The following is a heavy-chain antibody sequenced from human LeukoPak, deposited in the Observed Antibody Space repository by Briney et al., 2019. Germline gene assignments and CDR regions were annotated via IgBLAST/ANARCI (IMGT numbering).Heavy chain of an antibody. V-gene: IGHV1-2*02. CDR3: VVSSSNFDY. J-gene: IGHJ4*02. CDR1: GYTFTAHY. CDR2: INPNSGGT. D-gene: IGHD6-6*01. Sequence: ASLKVSCKASGYTFTAHYMHWVRQAPGQGLEWMGLINPNSGGTNYAQKFQGRVTMTRDTSISTAYMELSRLRSDDTAVYYCVVSSSNFDYWGQGTLVTVSS.